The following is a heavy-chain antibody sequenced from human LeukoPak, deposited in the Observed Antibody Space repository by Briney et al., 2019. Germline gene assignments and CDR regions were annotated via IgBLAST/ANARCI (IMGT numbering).Heavy chain of an antibody. CDR3: NTWTRDTSGYFSDY. Sequence: GGSLRLSCATSGLTLSNAWMTWVRQAPGKGLEWVGRIKSKTAGGTTDYAAPVKGRFTISRDDSKNTLFLQMNSLKTVDTAVYYCNTWTRDTSGYFSDYWGQGTLVTVSS. J-gene: IGHJ4*02. D-gene: IGHD3-22*01. V-gene: IGHV3-15*01. CDR2: IKSKTAGGTT. CDR1: GLTLSNAW.